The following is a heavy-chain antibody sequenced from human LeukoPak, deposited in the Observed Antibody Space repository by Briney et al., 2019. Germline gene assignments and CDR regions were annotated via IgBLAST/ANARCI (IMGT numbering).Heavy chain of an antibody. D-gene: IGHD1-26*01. CDR1: GFTFSSYG. J-gene: IGHJ2*01. CDR2: ISYDGSNK. Sequence: GGSLRLSCAASGFTFSSYGMHWVRQAPGKGLEWVAVISYDGSNKYYADSVKGRFTISRDNSRNTLFLHMNTLRAEDTAIYYCAKDRTVGASYWYFDLWGRGTLVTVSS. V-gene: IGHV3-30*18. CDR3: AKDRTVGASYWYFDL.